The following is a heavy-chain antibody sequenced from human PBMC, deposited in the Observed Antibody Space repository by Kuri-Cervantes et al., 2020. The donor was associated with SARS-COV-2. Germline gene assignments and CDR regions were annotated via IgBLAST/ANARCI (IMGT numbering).Heavy chain of an antibody. D-gene: IGHD2-21*01. CDR1: GFTFSNYA. J-gene: IGHJ4*02. V-gene: IGHV3-30*04. Sequence: GGSLRLSCAVSGFTFSNYAMHWVRQAPGKGLEWVAVISYDGSSKYYADSVKGRFTISRDNSQNTLYLQMKSLTSEDTAMYYCAKDRVGVHDFWGQGTLVTVSS. CDR3: AKDRVGVHDF. CDR2: ISYDGSSK.